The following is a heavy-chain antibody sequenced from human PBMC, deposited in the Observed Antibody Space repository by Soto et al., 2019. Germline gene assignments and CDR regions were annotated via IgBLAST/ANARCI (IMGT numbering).Heavy chain of an antibody. CDR1: GGSFSGYY. CDR3: ARGGWKLFDY. V-gene: IGHV4-34*01. J-gene: IGHJ4*02. CDR2: INHSGST. D-gene: IGHD6-19*01. Sequence: SETLSLTCTVSGGSFSGYYWTWIRQPPGTGLEWIGEINHSGSTNYNPSLKSRVTISLDTSKNQFSLKLSSVTAADTAVYYCARGGWKLFDYWGQGTLVTVSS.